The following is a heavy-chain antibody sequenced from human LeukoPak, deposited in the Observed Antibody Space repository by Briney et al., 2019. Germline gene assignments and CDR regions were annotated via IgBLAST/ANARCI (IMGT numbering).Heavy chain of an antibody. V-gene: IGHV1-3*01. CDR1: GYTFTSYA. CDR3: THESSSSDGDAFDI. D-gene: IGHD6-6*01. CDR2: INAGNGNT. Sequence: ASVKVSCKASGYTFTSYAMHWVRQAPGQRLEWMGWINAGNGNTKYSQKFQGRVTITRDTSASTAYMELSRLRSDDTAVYYCTHESSSSDGDAFDIWGQGTMVTVSS. J-gene: IGHJ3*02.